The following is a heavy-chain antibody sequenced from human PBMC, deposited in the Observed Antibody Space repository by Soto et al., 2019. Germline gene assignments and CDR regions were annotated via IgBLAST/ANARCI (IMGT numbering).Heavy chain of an antibody. CDR1: GGSFSGYY. D-gene: IGHD3-3*01. J-gene: IGHJ6*02. V-gene: IGHV4-34*01. Sequence: SETLSLTCAVYGGSFSGYYWSWIRQPPGKGLEWIGEINHSGSTNYNPSLKSRVTISVDTSKNQFSLKLSSVTAADTAVYYCARGGRVTYYDFWRNKYGMDVWGQGATVTVSS. CDR3: ARGGRVTYYDFWRNKYGMDV. CDR2: INHSGST.